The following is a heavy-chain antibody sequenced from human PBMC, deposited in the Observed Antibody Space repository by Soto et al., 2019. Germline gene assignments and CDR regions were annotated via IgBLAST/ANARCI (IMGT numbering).Heavy chain of an antibody. D-gene: IGHD3-10*01. CDR3: VRGGRPFDY. J-gene: IGHJ4*02. CDR1: GFTFNSFS. CDR2: ISSSGTTI. V-gene: IGHV3-48*01. Sequence: GGSLRLSCAASGFTFNSFSMNWVRQAPGKGLEWVSYISSSGTTIYFADSVKGRFTISRDNAKNSLYLQMNSLGAEDTAVYYCVRGGRPFDYWGQGTLVTVSS.